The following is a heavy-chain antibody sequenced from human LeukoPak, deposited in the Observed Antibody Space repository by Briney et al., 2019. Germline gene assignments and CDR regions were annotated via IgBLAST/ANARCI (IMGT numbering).Heavy chain of an antibody. Sequence: PSETLSLTCAVSGYSISSGYYWGWIRQPPGKGLEWIGSIYHSGSTYYNPSLKSRVTISVDTSKNQFSLKLSSVTAADTAVYYCARDIVVVPAAMARFDPWGQGTLVTVSS. J-gene: IGHJ5*02. D-gene: IGHD2-2*01. V-gene: IGHV4-38-2*02. CDR3: ARDIVVVPAAMARFDP. CDR2: IYHSGST. CDR1: GYSISSGYY.